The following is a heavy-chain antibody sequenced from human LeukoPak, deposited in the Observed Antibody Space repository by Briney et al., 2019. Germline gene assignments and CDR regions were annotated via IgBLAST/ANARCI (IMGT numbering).Heavy chain of an antibody. D-gene: IGHD6-19*01. CDR3: ARSIAVAGIVSDYYYYGMDV. J-gene: IGHJ6*02. Sequence: PSETPSLTCTVSGGSISSYYWSWIRQPPGKGLEWIGYIYYSGSTNYNPSLKSRVTISVHTSKKQFSLKLSSVTAADTAVYYCARSIAVAGIVSDYYYYGMDVWGQGTTVTVSS. CDR1: GGSISSYY. V-gene: IGHV4-59*08. CDR2: IYYSGST.